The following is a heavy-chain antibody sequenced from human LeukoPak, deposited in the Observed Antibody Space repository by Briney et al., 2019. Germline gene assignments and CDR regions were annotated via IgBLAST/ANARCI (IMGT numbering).Heavy chain of an antibody. J-gene: IGHJ4*02. V-gene: IGHV3-23*01. Sequence: GGSLRLSCAASGFTFSSYGMSWVRQAPGKGLEWVSAISGGGGSTYYADSVKGRFTISRDNSKNTLYLQMNSLRAEDTAVYYCAKEYGYTYGEFDYWGQGTLVTVSS. D-gene: IGHD5-18*01. CDR3: AKEYGYTYGEFDY. CDR2: ISGGGGST. CDR1: GFTFSSYG.